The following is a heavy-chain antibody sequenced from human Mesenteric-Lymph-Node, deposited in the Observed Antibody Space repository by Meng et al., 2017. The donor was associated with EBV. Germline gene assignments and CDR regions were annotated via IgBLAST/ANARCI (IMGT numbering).Heavy chain of an antibody. CDR2: SFHSGSA. J-gene: IGHJ4*02. Sequence: QVDLQGVGAGPVKPSGTLSLTWDVSGGSITSRNWWSWFRQPPGKGLEWIGESFHSGSAKYNPSLKSRVTISVDKSKNHFSLRLSSVTAADTAVYYCVRRVVVMKEEELDHWGQGTLVTVSS. CDR1: GGSITSRNW. V-gene: IGHV4-4*02. D-gene: IGHD3-22*01. CDR3: VRRVVVMKEEELDH.